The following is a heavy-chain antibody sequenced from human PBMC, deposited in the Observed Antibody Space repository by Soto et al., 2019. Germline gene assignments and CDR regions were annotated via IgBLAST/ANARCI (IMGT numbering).Heavy chain of an antibody. V-gene: IGHV4-39*01. D-gene: IGHD3-22*01. J-gene: IGHJ4*02. CDR3: ARHVKYYYDSSGYKIDY. Sequence: AETLCRTCIDIGGAISSSSYYWGWIRQPPGKGLEWIGSIYYSGSTYYNPSLKSRVTISVDTSKNQFSLKLSSVTAADTAVYYCARHVKYYYDSSGYKIDYWGQGTLVTVSS. CDR1: GGAISSSSYY. CDR2: IYYSGST.